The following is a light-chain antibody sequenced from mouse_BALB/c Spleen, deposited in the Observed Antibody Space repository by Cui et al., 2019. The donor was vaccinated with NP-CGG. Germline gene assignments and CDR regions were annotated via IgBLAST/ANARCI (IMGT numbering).Light chain of an antibody. CDR1: TGAVTTSNF. CDR2: GTK. Sequence: HAVVTQDSAPTTSPGETVTITCRASTGAVTTSNFANWVQEKPDHLFTGIIGGTKNRAPGVPARFSGSLIGDKAALTITGAQTEDEAIYFCALWYSNHWVFGGGTKLTVL. J-gene: IGLJ1*01. V-gene: IGLV1*01. CDR3: ALWYSNHWV.